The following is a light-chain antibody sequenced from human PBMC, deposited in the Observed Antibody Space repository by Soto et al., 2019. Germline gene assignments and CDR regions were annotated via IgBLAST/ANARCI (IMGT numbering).Light chain of an antibody. V-gene: IGKV3-11*01. CDR1: QSVGSY. J-gene: IGKJ4*01. CDR2: DAS. Sequence: ETVLTQSPATLSLSPGQRATFSCRASQSVGSYLAWYQQKPGQAPRLLIYDASNRATGIPARFSGSGSGTDFTLTITSLEPEAFAVYFCQQRTDWPLTFGGGTKLEI. CDR3: QQRTDWPLT.